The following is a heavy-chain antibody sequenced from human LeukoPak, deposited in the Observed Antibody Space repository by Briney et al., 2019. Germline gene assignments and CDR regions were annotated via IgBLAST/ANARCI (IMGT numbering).Heavy chain of an antibody. CDR1: GFTFSSYG. D-gene: IGHD5-24*01. V-gene: IGHV3-23*01. CDR3: AKGARVATITAYDY. CDR2: ISGSGGGT. J-gene: IGHJ4*02. Sequence: PGGTLRLSCAASGFTFSSYGMSWVRQAPGKGLEWVSAISGSGGGTYYADSVKGRFTISRDNSKNTLYLQMNSLRAEDTAVYYCAKGARVATITAYDYWGQGTLVTVSS.